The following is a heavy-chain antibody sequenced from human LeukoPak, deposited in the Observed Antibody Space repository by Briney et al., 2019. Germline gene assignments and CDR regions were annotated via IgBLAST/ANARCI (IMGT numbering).Heavy chain of an antibody. CDR1: GATFSSYA. CDR2: IIPIFGTA. D-gene: IGHD6-19*01. CDR3: AREGPGIAVAGTVIYPY. Sequence: GASVKVSCKASGATFSSYAISWVRQAPGQGLEWMGGIIPIFGTANYAQKFQGRVTITADESTSTAYMELSSLRSEDTAVYYCAREGPGIAVAGTVIYPYWGQGTLVTVSS. V-gene: IGHV1-69*13. J-gene: IGHJ4*02.